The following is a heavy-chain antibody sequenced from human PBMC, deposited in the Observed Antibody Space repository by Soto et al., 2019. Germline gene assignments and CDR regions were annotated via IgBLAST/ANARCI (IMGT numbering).Heavy chain of an antibody. Sequence: GGSLRLSCAASGFTVSSNYMSWVRQAPGKGLEWVSAIYSGGSTYYADSVKGRFTISRDNSKNTLYLQMNSLRAEDTAVYYCARVPLGYCSGGSCPNGMDVWGRGSTVSVSS. CDR2: IYSGGST. CDR3: ARVPLGYCSGGSCPNGMDV. J-gene: IGHJ6*02. D-gene: IGHD2-15*01. V-gene: IGHV3-53*01. CDR1: GFTVSSNY.